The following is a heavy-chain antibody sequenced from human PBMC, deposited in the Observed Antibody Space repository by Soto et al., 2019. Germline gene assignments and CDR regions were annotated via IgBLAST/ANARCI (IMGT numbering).Heavy chain of an antibody. V-gene: IGHV4-59*01. Sequence: SETLFLTCTVSGGSISSYYWSWIRQPPGKGLEWIGYIYYSGSTNYNPSLKSRVTISVDTSKNQFSLKLSSVTAADTAVYYCARDAISGYGEFDYWGQGTLVTVS. CDR3: ARDAISGYGEFDY. D-gene: IGHD5-12*01. CDR2: IYYSGST. CDR1: GGSISSYY. J-gene: IGHJ4*02.